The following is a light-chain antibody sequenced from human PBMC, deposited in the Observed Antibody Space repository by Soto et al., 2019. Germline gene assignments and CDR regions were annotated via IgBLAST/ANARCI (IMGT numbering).Light chain of an antibody. V-gene: IGLV2-14*01. CDR1: SSDVGGYNY. CDR3: SSYTISSTVV. CDR2: DVS. J-gene: IGLJ2*01. Sequence: QSALTQPASVSGSPGQSITISCTGTSSDVGGYNYVSWYQQHPGKAPKLMIYDVSNRPSGVSSRFSGSKSGNTASLSISGVQPEDEADYYCSSYTISSTVVFGGGTKLTVL.